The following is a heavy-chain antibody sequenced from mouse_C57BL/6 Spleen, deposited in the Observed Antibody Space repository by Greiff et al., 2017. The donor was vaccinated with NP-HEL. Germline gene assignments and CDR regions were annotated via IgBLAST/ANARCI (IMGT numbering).Heavy chain of an antibody. CDR2: INPNNGGT. CDR3: ARDYYYGSRGYFDY. D-gene: IGHD1-1*01. Sequence: VQLHQSGPELVKPGASVKISCKASGYTFTDYYMNWVKQSHGKSLEWIGDINPNNGGTSYNQKFKGKATLTVDKSSSTAYMELRSLTSEDSAVYYCARDYYYGSRGYFDYWGQGTTLTVSS. CDR1: GYTFTDYY. V-gene: IGHV1-26*01. J-gene: IGHJ2*01.